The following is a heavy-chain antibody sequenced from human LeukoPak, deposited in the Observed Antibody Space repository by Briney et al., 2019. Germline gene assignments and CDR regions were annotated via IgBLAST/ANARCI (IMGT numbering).Heavy chain of an antibody. D-gene: IGHD3-22*01. J-gene: IGHJ4*02. V-gene: IGHV1-8*01. CDR3: ARASYDSSGYYYDY. Sequence: GASVKVSCKASGYTFTSYDINWVQQATGQGLEWMGWMNPNSGNTGYAQKFQGRVTMTRNTSISTAYMELSSLRSEDTAVYYCARASYDSSGYYYDYWGQGTLVTVSS. CDR1: GYTFTSYD. CDR2: MNPNSGNT.